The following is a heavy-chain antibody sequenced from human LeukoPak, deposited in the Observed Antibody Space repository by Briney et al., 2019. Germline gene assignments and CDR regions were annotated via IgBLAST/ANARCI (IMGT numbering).Heavy chain of an antibody. D-gene: IGHD2-21*01. J-gene: IGHJ3*02. CDR1: GGSISSYY. Sequence: ETLSLTCTVSGGSISSYYWSWIRQPPGKGLEWIGYIYYSGSTSYNPSLKSRVTISVDTSKNQFSLKLSSVTAADTAVYYCARLIVTDAFDIWGQGTMVTVSS. CDR2: IYYSGST. CDR3: ARLIVTDAFDI. V-gene: IGHV4-59*01.